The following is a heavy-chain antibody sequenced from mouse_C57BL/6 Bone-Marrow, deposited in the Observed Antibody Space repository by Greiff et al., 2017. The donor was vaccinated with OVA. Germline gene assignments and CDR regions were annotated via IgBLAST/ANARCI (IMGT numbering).Heavy chain of an antibody. D-gene: IGHD2-3*01. J-gene: IGHJ4*01. CDR3: ARWGWLLQYYAMDY. V-gene: IGHV5-17*01. CDR2: ISSGSSTI. CDR1: GFTFSDYG. Sequence: DVMLVESGGGLVKPGGSLKLSCAASGFTFSDYGMHWVRQAPEKGLEWVAYISSGSSTIYYADTVKGRFTISRDNAKNTLFLQMTSLRSEDTAMYYCARWGWLLQYYAMDYWGQGTSVTVSS.